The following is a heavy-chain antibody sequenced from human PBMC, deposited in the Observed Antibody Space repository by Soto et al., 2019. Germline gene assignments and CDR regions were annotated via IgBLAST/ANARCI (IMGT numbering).Heavy chain of an antibody. D-gene: IGHD3-22*01. CDR2: IYYSGGT. J-gene: IGHJ4*02. V-gene: IGHV4-59*01. CDR1: GGSISSYY. Sequence: PSETLSLTCTVSGGSISSYYWSWIRQPPGKGLEWIGYIYYSGGTNYNPSLKSRVTISVDTSKNQFSLKLSSVTAADTAVYYCARDNGREQYYDSSGYWYYFDYWGQGTLVTLSS. CDR3: ARDNGREQYYDSSGYWYYFDY.